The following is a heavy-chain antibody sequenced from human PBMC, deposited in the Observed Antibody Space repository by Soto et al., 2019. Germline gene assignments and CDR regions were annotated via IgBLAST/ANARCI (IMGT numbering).Heavy chain of an antibody. V-gene: IGHV4-31*03. CDR3: ARIRRYPMTTVTTTGFDY. CDR1: GGSISSGGYY. Sequence: QVQLQESGPGLVKPSQTLSLTCTVSGGSISSGGYYWSWIRQHPGKRLEWIGYIYYSGSTYYNPSLKSRVTISVDTSKNQFSLKLSSVTAADTAVYYCARIRRYPMTTVTTTGFDYWGQGTLVTVSS. J-gene: IGHJ4*02. D-gene: IGHD4-17*01. CDR2: IYYSGST.